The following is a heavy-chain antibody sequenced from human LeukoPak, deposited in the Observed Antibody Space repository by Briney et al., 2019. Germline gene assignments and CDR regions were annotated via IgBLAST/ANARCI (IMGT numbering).Heavy chain of an antibody. Sequence: NPSETLSLTCTVSGGSISSSSYYWGWIRQPPGKGLEWIGSIYYSGSTYYNPSLKSRVTISVDTSKNQFSLKLSSVTAADTAVYYCARERGKSIAARQGFEFDIWGQGTMVTVSS. J-gene: IGHJ3*02. CDR3: ARERGKSIAARQGFEFDI. V-gene: IGHV4-39*07. D-gene: IGHD6-6*01. CDR2: IYYSGST. CDR1: GGSISSSSYY.